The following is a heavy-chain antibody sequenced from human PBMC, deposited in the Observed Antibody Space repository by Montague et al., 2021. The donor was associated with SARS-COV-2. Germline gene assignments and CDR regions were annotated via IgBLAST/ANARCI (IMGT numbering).Heavy chain of an antibody. CDR3: ARGRQHINMVVVVVTGGEYSCDY. J-gene: IGHJ4*02. CDR2: INHRGST. CDR1: DGSFSDYS. V-gene: IGHV4-34*01. D-gene: IGHD3-22*01. Sequence: SETLSLTCAVYDGSFSDYSWTWIRQPPGKGLEWIAEINHRGSTNYNPSLKSRVTISVYTSTNQCSLNMTSVTAADTAVYYCARGRQHINMVVVVVTGGEYSCDYWGQGTLVAVSS.